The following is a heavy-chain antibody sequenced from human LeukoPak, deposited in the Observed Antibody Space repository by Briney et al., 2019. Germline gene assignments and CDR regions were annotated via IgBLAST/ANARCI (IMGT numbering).Heavy chain of an antibody. J-gene: IGHJ4*02. D-gene: IGHD3-22*01. CDR2: MNPNSGNT. V-gene: IGHV1-8*03. CDR1: GYTFTSYD. CDR3: ARGVYDSSGNYIPDY. Sequence: ASVKVSCKASGYTFTSYDINWVRQATGQGLEWMGWMNPNSGNTGYAQKFQGRVTITRNTSISTAYMELSSLRSEDTAVYYCARGVYDSSGNYIPDYWGQGTLVTVSS.